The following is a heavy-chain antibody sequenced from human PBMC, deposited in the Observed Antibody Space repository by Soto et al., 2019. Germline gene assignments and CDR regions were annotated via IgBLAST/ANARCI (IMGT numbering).Heavy chain of an antibody. CDR2: IIPIFGTA. Sequence: QVQLVQSGAEVKKPGSSVKVSCKASGGTFSSYAISWVRQAPGQGLEWMGGIIPIFGTANYAQKFQGRVTITADESMSTAYMGLSSLRSEDTAVYYCARDYCGGDCYSMGWGQGTLVTVSS. J-gene: IGHJ4*02. V-gene: IGHV1-69*12. D-gene: IGHD2-21*02. CDR3: ARDYCGGDCYSMG. CDR1: GGTFSSYA.